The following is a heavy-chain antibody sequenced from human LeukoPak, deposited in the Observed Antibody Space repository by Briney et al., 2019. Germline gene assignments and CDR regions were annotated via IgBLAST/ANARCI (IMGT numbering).Heavy chain of an antibody. CDR2: INTYNGNT. J-gene: IGHJ4*02. CDR1: GHTFTSYG. D-gene: IGHD6-6*01. V-gene: IGHV1-18*01. Sequence: ASVKVSCKASGHTFTSYGIIWVRQAPGQGLEWMGWINTYNGNTNYAQRLQGRVTMTTDTSTSTAYMELRSLRSDDTAVYYCARVVAVAARRSFDYWGQGTLVTVSS. CDR3: ARVVAVAARRSFDY.